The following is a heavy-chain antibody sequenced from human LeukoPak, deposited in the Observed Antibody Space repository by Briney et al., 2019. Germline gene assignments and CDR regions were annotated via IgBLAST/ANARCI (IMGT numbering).Heavy chain of an antibody. CDR2: IKQDGSET. J-gene: IGHJ6*02. CDR1: EFNFSSYW. CDR3: TRDGMEV. V-gene: IGHV3-7*01. Sequence: GGSLRLSCAASEFNFSSYWMIWVRQAPGKGLEWVANIKQDGSETYYVDSVKGRFTISRDNAKNSLYLQMNSLRAEDTAVYFCTRDGMEVRGQGTTVIVSS.